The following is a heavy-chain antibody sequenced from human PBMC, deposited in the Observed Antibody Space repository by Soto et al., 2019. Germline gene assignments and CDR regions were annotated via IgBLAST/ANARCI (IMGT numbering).Heavy chain of an antibody. CDR3: ASSYPGSIRGFDP. J-gene: IGHJ5*02. CDR2: IYYSGST. V-gene: IGHV4-59*01. CDR1: AGNIISYD. D-gene: IGHD3-10*01. Sequence: SVTKCVTSTVAAGNIISYDWSWIRKHPGKGLEWIGRIYYSGSTDYNPSLKSRVTILLDTSKNHFSLKLSSVTAADTAVYYCASSYPGSIRGFDPWGQGTLVTSPQ.